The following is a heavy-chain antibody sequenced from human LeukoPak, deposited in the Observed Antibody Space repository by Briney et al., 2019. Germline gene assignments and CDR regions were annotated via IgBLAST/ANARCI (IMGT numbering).Heavy chain of an antibody. V-gene: IGHV3-30*18. J-gene: IGHJ4*02. Sequence: AGRSLRLSCAASGFTFSSYGMHWVRQAPGKGLEWVAVISYDGSNKYYADSVKGRFTISRDNSKNTLYLQMNSLRAEDTAVYYCANDSSLRYFDWLLWNYFDYWGQGTLVTVSS. D-gene: IGHD3-9*01. CDR3: ANDSSLRYFDWLLWNYFDY. CDR1: GFTFSSYG. CDR2: ISYDGSNK.